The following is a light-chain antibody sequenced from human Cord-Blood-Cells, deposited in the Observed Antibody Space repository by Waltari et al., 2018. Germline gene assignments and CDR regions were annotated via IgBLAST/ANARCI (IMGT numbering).Light chain of an antibody. CDR2: DAS. Sequence: DIQMTQSPSSLSASVGDRVTITCQASQDISNYLNWYQQKPGKAPKLLIYDASNLETGVPSRFSGSGSGTDFTFTISSLQPEDIATYYCQQYDNLFGPVTKVDIK. CDR1: QDISNY. J-gene: IGKJ3*01. V-gene: IGKV1-33*01. CDR3: QQYDNL.